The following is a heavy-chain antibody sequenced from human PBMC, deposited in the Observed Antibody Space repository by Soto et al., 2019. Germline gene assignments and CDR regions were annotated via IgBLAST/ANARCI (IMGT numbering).Heavy chain of an antibody. CDR3: AHIPNYYQYDWFDP. V-gene: IGHV2-5*02. J-gene: IGHJ5*02. Sequence: QITLKESGPTLVKPTQTLTLTCTFSGFSLTTRGVGVGWIRQPPGKALECLALIYWDDDKRYSPSLQSRLSLTKDTSKNQVALTMTNVDPVDTATYYCAHIPNYYQYDWFDPWGQGTLVSVSS. CDR2: IYWDDDK. D-gene: IGHD3-16*01. CDR1: GFSLTTRGVG.